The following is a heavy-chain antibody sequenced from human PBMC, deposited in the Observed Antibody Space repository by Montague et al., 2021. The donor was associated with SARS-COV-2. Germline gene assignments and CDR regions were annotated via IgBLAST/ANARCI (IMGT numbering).Heavy chain of an antibody. CDR2: IYPGDSDT. V-gene: IGHV5-51*01. D-gene: IGHD1-14*01. Sequence: QSGAEVKKPGESLKISCKGSGYRFSSYWIGWVRQMSGKGLEWMGIIYPGDSDTRYSPSFQGQVTIPADKSITTAYLQWSSLKASDTAMYYCARRIHGTYYFDYWGQGTLVTVSS. CDR3: ARRIHGTYYFDY. J-gene: IGHJ4*02. CDR1: GYRFSSYW.